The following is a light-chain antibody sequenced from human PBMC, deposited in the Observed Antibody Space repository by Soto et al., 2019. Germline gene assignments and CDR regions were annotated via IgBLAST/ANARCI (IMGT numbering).Light chain of an antibody. V-gene: IGKV3-11*01. Sequence: EIVLTQSPAALSVSPGERATLSCRASQTIDSHLAWYQQRPGQAPRLLIYDASKRAIGIPARFSGSGSGTDFTLTITSLEPEDFAVYYCQQRRDWPTFGQGSKLEMK. CDR1: QTIDSH. CDR3: QQRRDWPT. CDR2: DAS. J-gene: IGKJ1*01.